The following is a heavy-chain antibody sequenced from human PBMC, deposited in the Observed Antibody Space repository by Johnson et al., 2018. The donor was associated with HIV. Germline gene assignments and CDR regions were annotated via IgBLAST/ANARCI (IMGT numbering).Heavy chain of an antibody. D-gene: IGHD6-19*01. V-gene: IGHV3-30*02. CDR2: IRYDGSNK. CDR1: GFIFSSYG. J-gene: IGHJ3*02. CDR3: ASGIGVAGTLLDAFDI. Sequence: QVQLVESGGGVVQPGGSLRLSCAASGFIFSSYGMHWVRQAPGKGLEWVAFIRYDGSNKYYADSVKGRFTISRDNSKNTLYLQMNSLRAEDTAVYYCASGIGVAGTLLDAFDIWGQGTMVTVSS.